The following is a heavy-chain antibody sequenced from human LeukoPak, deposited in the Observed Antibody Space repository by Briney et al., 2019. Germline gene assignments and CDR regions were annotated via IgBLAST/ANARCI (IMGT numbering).Heavy chain of an antibody. V-gene: IGHV3-21*01. CDR3: ARDLSGVTGYTYGRGIDY. Sequence: GGSLRLSCAASGFTFSSYSMNWVRQAPGKGLEWVSSISSSSNYIYYADSVKGRFTISRDNAKNSLNLQMNSLRAEDTAVYYCARDLSGVTGYTYGRGIDYWGQGTLVTVSS. J-gene: IGHJ4*02. CDR2: ISSSSNYI. D-gene: IGHD5-18*01. CDR1: GFTFSSYS.